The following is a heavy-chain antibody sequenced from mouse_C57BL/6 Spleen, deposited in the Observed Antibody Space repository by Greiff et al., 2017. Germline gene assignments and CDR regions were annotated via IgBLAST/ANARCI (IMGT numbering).Heavy chain of an antibody. Sequence: QVQLQQSGAELVKPGASVKMSCKASGYTFTSYWITWVKQRPGQGLEWIGDIYPGSGSTNYNEKFKSKATLTVDTSSSTAYMQLSSLTSEDSAVYYCAREGDGEFLDYWGQGTTLTVSS. J-gene: IGHJ2*01. CDR2: IYPGSGST. V-gene: IGHV1-55*01. D-gene: IGHD3-3*01. CDR3: AREGDGEFLDY. CDR1: GYTFTSYW.